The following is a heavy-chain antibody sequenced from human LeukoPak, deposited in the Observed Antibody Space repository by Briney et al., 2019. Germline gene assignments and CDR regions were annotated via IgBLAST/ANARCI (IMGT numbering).Heavy chain of an antibody. CDR3: AREILRDGSYLIED. D-gene: IGHD1-26*01. Sequence: PGGSLRLSCAASGFTFSIYSMNWVRQAPGKGLEWVSYITSDRRTIPYADPVKGRFTVSRDNSKNTLYLQMNSPRADDTAVYYCAREILRDGSYLIEDWGQGILVTVSS. J-gene: IGHJ4*02. CDR2: ITSDRRTI. V-gene: IGHV3-48*04. CDR1: GFTFSIYS.